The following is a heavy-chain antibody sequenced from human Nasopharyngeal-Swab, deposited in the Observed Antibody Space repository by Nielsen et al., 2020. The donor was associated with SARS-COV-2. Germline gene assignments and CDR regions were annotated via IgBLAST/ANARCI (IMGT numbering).Heavy chain of an antibody. V-gene: IGHV4-39*01. CDR2: IYYSGGT. CDR1: GGSISSSSYY. Sequence: SETLSLTCTGSGGSISSSSYYWVWIRQPHGKWLEWIGGIYYSGGTYYNPAPKRRVTVSVDTSKNQFSPRLKSMTAADTAMYYCARQWYCSGGSCYPPGAFDIWGQGTMVTVSS. D-gene: IGHD2-15*01. CDR3: ARQWYCSGGSCYPPGAFDI. J-gene: IGHJ3*02.